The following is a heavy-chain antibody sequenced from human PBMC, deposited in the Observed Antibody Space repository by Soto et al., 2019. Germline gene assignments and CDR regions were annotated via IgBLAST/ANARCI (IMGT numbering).Heavy chain of an antibody. CDR1: GFTVSSNY. Sequence: LRLSCAASGFTVSSNYMSWVRQAPGKGLEWVSVIYSGGSTYYADSVKGRFTISRDNSKNTLYLQMNSLRAEDTAVYYCANARLRGYYFDYWGQGTLVTVSS. CDR3: ANARLRGYYFDY. D-gene: IGHD4-17*01. J-gene: IGHJ4*02. CDR2: IYSGGST. V-gene: IGHV3-53*01.